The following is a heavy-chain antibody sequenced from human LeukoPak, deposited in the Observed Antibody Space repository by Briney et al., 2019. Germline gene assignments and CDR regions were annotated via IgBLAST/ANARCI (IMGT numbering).Heavy chain of an antibody. J-gene: IGHJ4*02. D-gene: IGHD3-22*01. Sequence: PGGSLRLSCAASGFTFSSYAMSWVRQAPGKGLEWVAVISYDGSNKYYADSVKGRFTISRDNSKNTLYLQMNSLRAEDTAVYYCARGYPTSNYYDSSGYMYWGQGTLVTVSS. V-gene: IGHV3-30-3*01. CDR1: GFTFSSYA. CDR3: ARGYPTSNYYDSSGYMY. CDR2: ISYDGSNK.